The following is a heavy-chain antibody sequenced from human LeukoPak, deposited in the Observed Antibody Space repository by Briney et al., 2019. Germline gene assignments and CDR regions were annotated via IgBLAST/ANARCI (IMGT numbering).Heavy chain of an antibody. V-gene: IGHV1-69*02. CDR3: ARGESSLIEEPAFDI. CDR1: GGTFSSYT. CDR2: IIPILGIA. J-gene: IGHJ3*02. D-gene: IGHD6-13*01. Sequence: ASVKVSCKASGGTFSSYTISWVRQAPGQGLEWMGRIIPILGIANYAQKFQGRVTITADKSTSTAYMELSSLRSEDTAVYYCARGESSLIEEPAFDIWGQGTMVTVSS.